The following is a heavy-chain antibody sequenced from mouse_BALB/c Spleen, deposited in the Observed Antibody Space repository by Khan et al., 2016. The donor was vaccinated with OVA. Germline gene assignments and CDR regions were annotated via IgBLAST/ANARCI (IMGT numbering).Heavy chain of an antibody. CDR2: ISYSGRT. V-gene: IGHV3-2*02. J-gene: IGHJ2*01. CDR1: GYSITSDYA. D-gene: IGHD1-1*01. Sequence: EVQLQESGPGLVKPSQSLSLTCTVTGYSITSDYAWNWIRQFPGNKLEWMGYISYSGRTSYNPSLKSRISITRDTSKNQFFLPLNSMTTEDTATYYCARSVTITTVVATDFDYWGQGTTLTVSS. CDR3: ARSVTITTVVATDFDY.